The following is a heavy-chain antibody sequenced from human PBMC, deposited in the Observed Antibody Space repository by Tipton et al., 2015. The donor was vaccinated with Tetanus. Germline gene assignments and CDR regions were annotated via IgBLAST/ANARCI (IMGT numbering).Heavy chain of an antibody. Sequence: GLVKPSQTLSVTCDISGDSITGGSVAWNWIRQSPSRGLEWLGRTYCRSRWQTEYAPSVQGRLTINPDTTKRQFSLHLNSVTPEDTAVYYCARASVTILRGVMIRGTGWFDPWGQGTLVTVSS. CDR2: TYCRSRWQT. CDR1: GDSITGGSVA. J-gene: IGHJ5*02. V-gene: IGHV6-1*01. D-gene: IGHD3-10*01. CDR3: ARASVTILRGVMIRGTGWFDP.